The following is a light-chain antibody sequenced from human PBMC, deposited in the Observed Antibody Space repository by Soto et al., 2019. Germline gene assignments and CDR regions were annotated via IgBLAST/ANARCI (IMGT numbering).Light chain of an antibody. V-gene: IGKV3-20*01. CDR2: GAS. CDR3: QQYGSSPWT. Sequence: EIVLTQSPGTLSLSPGERVTLSCRASQSVRNNDLAWLQQKPGQAPRLLIYGASNRVTAIPDRFSGSGSGTDFTLTVSRLDPDDFAVYYCQQYGSSPWTFGQGTQVEIK. CDR1: QSVRNND. J-gene: IGKJ1*01.